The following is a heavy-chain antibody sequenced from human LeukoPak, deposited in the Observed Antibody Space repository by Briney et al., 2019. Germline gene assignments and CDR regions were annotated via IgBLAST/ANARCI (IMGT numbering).Heavy chain of an antibody. CDR1: GFIVSSNY. CDR3: ARARSGSYDF. V-gene: IGHV3-53*01. J-gene: IGHJ4*02. CDR2: IYSSGTI. D-gene: IGHD1-26*01. Sequence: GGSLRLSCAASGFIVSSNYMSWVRQAPGKGLEWVSVIYSSGTIYYADSVKGRFTISRDNSKNTLYLQMNSLRAEDTAVYYCARARSGSYDFWGQGTLVTVSS.